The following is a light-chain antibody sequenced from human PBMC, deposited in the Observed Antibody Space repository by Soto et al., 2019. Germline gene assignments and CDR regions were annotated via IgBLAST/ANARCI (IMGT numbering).Light chain of an antibody. J-gene: IGKJ4*01. CDR1: QSINHW. CDR3: QQYESYSPLT. Sequence: DIQMTQSPSSLSASVGDRVAITCRASQSINHWLAWYQQKPGKAPKLLIYDAYSLESGVPSRFSGRRSGTEFTLTIAGLQPEDFAPYYCQQYESYSPLTFAGGTKVDIK. CDR2: DAY. V-gene: IGKV1-5*01.